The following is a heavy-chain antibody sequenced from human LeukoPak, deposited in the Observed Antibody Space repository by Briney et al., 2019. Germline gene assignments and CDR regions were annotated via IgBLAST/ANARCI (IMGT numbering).Heavy chain of an antibody. D-gene: IGHD1-26*01. CDR2: IKSKSDGGTT. Sequence: PGGSLRLSCAASGFTVSNAWMSWVRQAPGKGLEWVGRIKSKSDGGTTDYAAPVKGRCTISRDDSENTLYLQMNSLKTEDTAVYHCTTDLGIVAALDYWGQGTLVTVSS. V-gene: IGHV3-15*01. CDR3: TTDLGIVAALDY. J-gene: IGHJ4*02. CDR1: GFTVSNAW.